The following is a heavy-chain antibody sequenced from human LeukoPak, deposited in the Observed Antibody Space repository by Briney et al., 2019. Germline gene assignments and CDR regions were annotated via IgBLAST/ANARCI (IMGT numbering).Heavy chain of an antibody. J-gene: IGHJ4*02. CDR2: IKQDGSEK. CDR1: GFTLSSYW. V-gene: IGHV3-7*01. Sequence: GASLRLSCAASGFTLSSYWMSWVRQAPVKGLEWVANIKQDGSEKNSVDSVKGRFTISRDNAKNSLYLQMNSLRVEDTAVYYCARDRYSSSWGQGTLVTVSS. D-gene: IGHD6-13*01. CDR3: ARDRYSSS.